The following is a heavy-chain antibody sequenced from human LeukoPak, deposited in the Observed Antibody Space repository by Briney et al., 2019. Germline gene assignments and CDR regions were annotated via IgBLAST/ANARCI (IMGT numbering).Heavy chain of an antibody. CDR1: GFTFSRFG. CDR3: AKEACGGRCVSDYFDY. V-gene: IGHV3-30*18. CDR2: ISYDGSTK. J-gene: IGHJ4*02. D-gene: IGHD2-15*01. Sequence: PGGSLRLSCAVSGFTFSRFGIHWVRQSPGKGLEWVAVISYDGSTKYYVDSVKGRFTISRDNSKNTLYLQMNSLRAEDTAVYYCAKEACGGRCVSDYFDYWGQGTLVTVSS.